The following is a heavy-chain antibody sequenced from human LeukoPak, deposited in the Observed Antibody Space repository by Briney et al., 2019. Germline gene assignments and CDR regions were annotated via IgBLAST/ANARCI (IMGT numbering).Heavy chain of an antibody. D-gene: IGHD3-3*01. CDR2: INHSGST. CDR3: ARDWDYDFWSGAFPNWFDP. J-gene: IGHJ5*02. V-gene: IGHV4-34*01. Sequence: SETLSLTCAVYGGSYSGYYWSWIRQPPGKGLEWIGEINHSGSTNYNPSLKSRVTISVDTSKNQFSLKLSSVTAADTAVYYCARDWDYDFWSGAFPNWFDPWGQGTLVTVSS. CDR1: GGSYSGYY.